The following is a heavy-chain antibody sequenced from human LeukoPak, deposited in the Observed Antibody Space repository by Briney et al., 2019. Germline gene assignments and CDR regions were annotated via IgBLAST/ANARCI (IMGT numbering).Heavy chain of an antibody. CDR1: GFTFSTYA. D-gene: IGHD2/OR15-2a*01. Sequence: SGGSLRLSCAASGFTFSTYAMHWVRQAPGKGLEYVSAITTNGGSTYYANSVKGRFTISRDNSKNPLYLQMGSLRAEDMAVYYCARGYVLLDYWGQGTLVTVSS. CDR2: ITTNGGST. V-gene: IGHV3-64*01. J-gene: IGHJ4*02. CDR3: ARGYVLLDY.